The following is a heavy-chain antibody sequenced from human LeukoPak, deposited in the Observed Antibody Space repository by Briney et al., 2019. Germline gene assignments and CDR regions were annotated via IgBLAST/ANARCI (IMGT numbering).Heavy chain of an antibody. D-gene: IGHD3-3*01. J-gene: IGHJ6*02. CDR1: GYTFTGYY. CDR2: INPNSGNT. V-gene: IGHV1-8*02. CDR3: ARGITIFGVNYYGMDV. Sequence: ASVKVSCKASGYTFTGYYMHWVRQAPGQGLEWMGWINPNSGNTGYAQKFQGRVTMTRNTSISTAYMELSSLRSEDTAVYYCARGITIFGVNYYGMDVWGQGTTVTVSS.